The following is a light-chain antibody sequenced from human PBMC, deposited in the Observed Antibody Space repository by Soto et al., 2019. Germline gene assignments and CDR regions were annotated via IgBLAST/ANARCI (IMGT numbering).Light chain of an antibody. CDR3: QSYDSNSVV. CDR2: EDK. Sequence: NFMLTQPLSVSESPGKTVTISCTRSSGSIAYNYVQWCQQRPGSAPTTVIYEDKQRPSGVPDRFSGSIDRSSNSASLTISGLEIEAEADYYCQSYDSNSVVFGGGPPLTVL. CDR1: SGSIAYNY. V-gene: IGLV6-57*04. J-gene: IGLJ2*01.